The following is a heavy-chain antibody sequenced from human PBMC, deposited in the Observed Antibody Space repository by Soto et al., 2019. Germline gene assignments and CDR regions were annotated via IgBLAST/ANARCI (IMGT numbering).Heavy chain of an antibody. CDR3: ARAIKRWEFNYDFDF. D-gene: IGHD1-26*01. V-gene: IGHV1-69*06. Sequence: QVVLLQSGAEVKEPGSSVRVSCQVSGSTFNNFAFSWVRQAPGHGPEWMGGIVVDSNTAEYSHRFQDRVTITADTSTDTLYMEVGSLTFEDSAVYYCARAIKRWEFNYDFDFWGQGTLVTVSS. J-gene: IGHJ4*02. CDR2: IVVDSNTA. CDR1: GSTFNNFA.